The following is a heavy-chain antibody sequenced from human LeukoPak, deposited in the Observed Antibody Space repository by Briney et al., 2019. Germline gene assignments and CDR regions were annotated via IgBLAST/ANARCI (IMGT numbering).Heavy chain of an antibody. Sequence: GGSLRLSCAASGFTFSSHTMHWVRQAPGKGLEWVALISYDGSNKYYADSVKGRFTISRDNSKNTLYLQMNSLRAEDTAVYYCARDYYSSWHGAPLDFDSWGQGTLVTVSS. CDR2: ISYDGSNK. J-gene: IGHJ4*02. CDR1: GFTFSSHT. D-gene: IGHD6-6*01. V-gene: IGHV3-30-3*01. CDR3: ARDYYSSWHGAPLDFDS.